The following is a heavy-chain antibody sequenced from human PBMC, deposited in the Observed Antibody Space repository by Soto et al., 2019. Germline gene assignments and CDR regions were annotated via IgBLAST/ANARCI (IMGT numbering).Heavy chain of an antibody. CDR1: GGSISSSNW. J-gene: IGHJ5*02. D-gene: IGHD5-18*01. Sequence: LSLTCAVSGGSISSSNWWSWVRQPPGKGLEWIGEIYHSGSTNYNPSLKSRVTISVDKSKNQFSLKLSSVTAADTAVYYCARGGYSYGSDWFDPWGQGTLVTVSS. V-gene: IGHV4-4*02. CDR2: IYHSGST. CDR3: ARGGYSYGSDWFDP.